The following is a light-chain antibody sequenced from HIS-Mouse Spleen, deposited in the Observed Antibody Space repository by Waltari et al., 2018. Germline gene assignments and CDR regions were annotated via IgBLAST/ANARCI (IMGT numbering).Light chain of an antibody. J-gene: IGLJ2*01. Sequence: SYVLTQPPSVSVAPGKTARITCGGNNIGSKSVHWYQQKPGQAPVLVVYGDSDRPSGIPERFSGSNSGNTATLTISRVEAGDEADYYWQVWDSSSDHVVFGGGTKLTVL. CDR3: QVWDSSSDHVV. V-gene: IGLV3-21*03. CDR1: NIGSKS. CDR2: GDS.